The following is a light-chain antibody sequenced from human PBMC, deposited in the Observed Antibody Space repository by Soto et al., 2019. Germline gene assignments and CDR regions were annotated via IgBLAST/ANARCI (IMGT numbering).Light chain of an antibody. J-gene: IGKJ4*01. CDR3: QQYGSSPLT. Sequence: EIVMTQSPATLSFSPGERATLSCMASQNIRSNLAWYQQKPGQAPRLLIYDASNRATGIPARFSGSGSGTDFTLTISRLEPEDFAVYYCQQYGSSPLTFGGGTKVDIK. V-gene: IGKV3-20*01. CDR2: DAS. CDR1: QNIRSN.